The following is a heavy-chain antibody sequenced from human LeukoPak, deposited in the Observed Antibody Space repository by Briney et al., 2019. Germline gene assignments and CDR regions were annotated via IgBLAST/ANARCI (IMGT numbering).Heavy chain of an antibody. D-gene: IGHD5-24*01. V-gene: IGHV3-23*01. CDR1: GFTFSSYG. Sequence: TGGSLRLSCAASGFTFSSYGMSWVRQAPGKGLEWVSGISGSGGNTYYADSVKGRFTISRDNSKNTLYLQMNSLRAEDTAVYYCAKDPERWLQLRLGFSDWGQGALVTVSS. CDR3: AKDPERWLQLRLGFSD. CDR2: ISGSGGNT. J-gene: IGHJ4*02.